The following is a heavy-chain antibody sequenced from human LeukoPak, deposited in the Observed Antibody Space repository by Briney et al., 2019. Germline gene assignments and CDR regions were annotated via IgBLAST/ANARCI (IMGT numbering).Heavy chain of an antibody. Sequence: SETLSLTCTVSGGSISSYDWSWIRQPAGNGLDWIGCIYSSGNTNYNPSLKSRVAMSVDTSKNQFSLKLTSVTAADTAVYYCARVYDSTGYYVDYWGQGTPVTVSS. V-gene: IGHV4-4*07. CDR1: GGSISSYD. D-gene: IGHD3-22*01. J-gene: IGHJ4*02. CDR2: IYSSGNT. CDR3: ARVYDSTGYYVDY.